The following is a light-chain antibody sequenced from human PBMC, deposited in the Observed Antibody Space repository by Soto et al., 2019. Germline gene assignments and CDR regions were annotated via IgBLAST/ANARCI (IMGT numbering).Light chain of an antibody. CDR1: QNIDTL. J-gene: IGKJ1*01. CDR3: QQYNSYSPT. V-gene: IGKV1-5*01. Sequence: DIQMPQSPSPLSASVGDSVTITCRPSQNIDTLLAWYQQKPGQAPKVVVFDGSRLETGGPSRFSGSGSGTTFTLSIRGRQPDGFATYYFQQYNSYSPTFGPGTKVEI. CDR2: DGS.